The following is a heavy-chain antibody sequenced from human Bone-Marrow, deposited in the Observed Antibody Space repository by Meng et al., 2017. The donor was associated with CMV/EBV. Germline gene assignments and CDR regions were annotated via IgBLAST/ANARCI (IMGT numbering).Heavy chain of an antibody. D-gene: IGHD3-3*01. Sequence: CAASGFTFSSHGLHWVRQAPGKGLEWVALISFDGSNKYYADSVKGRFTISRDNSKNTLFLQMESLRAEDTAIYYCAKDRDFWKFSLHYWGQGALVTVSS. CDR3: AKDRDFWKFSLHY. V-gene: IGHV3-30*18. CDR2: ISFDGSNK. J-gene: IGHJ4*02. CDR1: GFTFSSHG.